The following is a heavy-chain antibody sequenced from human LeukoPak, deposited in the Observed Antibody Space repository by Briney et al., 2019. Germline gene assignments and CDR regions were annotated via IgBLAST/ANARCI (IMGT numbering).Heavy chain of an antibody. CDR2: IYYSGST. Sequence: LETLSLTCTVSGGSISSSSYYWGWIRQPPGKGLEWIGSIYYSGSTYYNPSLKSRVTISVDTSKNQFSLKLSSVTAADTAVYYCATHLYDFWSGYPRPFDYWGQGTLVTVSS. D-gene: IGHD3-3*01. V-gene: IGHV4-39*01. J-gene: IGHJ4*02. CDR3: ATHLYDFWSGYPRPFDY. CDR1: GGSISSSSYY.